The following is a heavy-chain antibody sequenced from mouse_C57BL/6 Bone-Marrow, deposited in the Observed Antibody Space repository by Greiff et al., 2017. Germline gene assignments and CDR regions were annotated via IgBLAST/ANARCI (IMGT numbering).Heavy chain of an antibody. CDR1: GFTFSDYY. Sequence: EVKLVESGGGLVQPGGSLKLSCAASGFTFSDYYMYWVRQTPEKRLEWVAYISNGGGSTYYPDTVKGRFTISRDNAKNTLYLQMSRLTSEDTAMYYCASGGFAYWGQGTLVTVSA. CDR3: ASGGFAY. J-gene: IGHJ3*01. CDR2: ISNGGGST. V-gene: IGHV5-12*01.